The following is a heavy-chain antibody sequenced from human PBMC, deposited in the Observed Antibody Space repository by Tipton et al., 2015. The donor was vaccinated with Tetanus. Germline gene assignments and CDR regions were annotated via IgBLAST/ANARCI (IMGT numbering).Heavy chain of an antibody. CDR3: AREGSSGWFDP. D-gene: IGHD1-26*01. Sequence: SLRLSCAASGFTFSSYSMNWVRQAPGKGLEWVSSISSSGSHIYYAESVRGRFSIPRDNAKNSLYLQMNSLRADDTALYYCAREGSSGWFDPWGRGTLVTVSS. CDR2: ISSSGSHI. V-gene: IGHV3-21*06. CDR1: GFTFSSYS. J-gene: IGHJ5*02.